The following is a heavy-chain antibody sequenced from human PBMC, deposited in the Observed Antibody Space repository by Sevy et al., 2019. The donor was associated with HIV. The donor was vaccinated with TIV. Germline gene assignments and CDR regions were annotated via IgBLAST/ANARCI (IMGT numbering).Heavy chain of an antibody. CDR2: IKHSGSA. CDR1: SGSFSGYY. V-gene: IGHV4-34*01. CDR3: ARHCSSISCSHAFDI. Sequence: SETLSLTCAVYSGSFSGYYWSWIRQPPGKGLEWIGEIKHSGSANNNPSHKSRVTISVDTSKNQFSLKLSSVTAADPAVYYCARHCSSISCSHAFDIWGLGTMVTVSS. J-gene: IGHJ3*02. D-gene: IGHD2-2*01.